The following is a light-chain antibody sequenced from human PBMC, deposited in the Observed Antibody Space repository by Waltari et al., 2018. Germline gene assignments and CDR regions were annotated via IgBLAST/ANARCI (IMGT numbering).Light chain of an antibody. V-gene: IGLV1-47*01. CDR1: SSNIGSNY. CDR2: RNN. J-gene: IGLJ3*02. CDR3: AAWDDSLSRWL. Sequence: QSVLTQPPSASGTPGQRVTISCSGRSSNIGSNYVYWYQHVPGAAPKLLIYRNNQRPSGVPVRFSGSQSGTSASRAISGLRSEDDADYYCAAWDDSLSRWLLGGGTKLTVL.